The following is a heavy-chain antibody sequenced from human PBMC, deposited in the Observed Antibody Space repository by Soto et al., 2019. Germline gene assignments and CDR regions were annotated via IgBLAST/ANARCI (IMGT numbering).Heavy chain of an antibody. Sequence: EVQLLESGGGLVLPGGSLSLSCEASGFTLRSYVMSWVRQAPGKGLEWISSVSGSGDKTYYADSVKGRFTISRDNSKNTLYLKMNSLRAEDTAVYYCAKDRDMVNTRRYYYAMDVWGQGTTVTVSS. CDR1: GFTLRSYV. J-gene: IGHJ6*02. CDR3: AKDRDMVNTRRYYYAMDV. CDR2: VSGSGDKT. V-gene: IGHV3-23*01. D-gene: IGHD5-18*01.